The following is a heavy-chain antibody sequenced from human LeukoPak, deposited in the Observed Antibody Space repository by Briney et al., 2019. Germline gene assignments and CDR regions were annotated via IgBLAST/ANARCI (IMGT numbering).Heavy chain of an antibody. CDR2: ISGSGGST. J-gene: IGHJ6*03. D-gene: IGHD2-15*01. CDR1: GFTFSSYA. Sequence: PGGSLRLSCAASGFTFSSYAMSWVRQAPGKGLEWVSAISGSGGSTYYADSVKGRFTISRDNSKNTLYLQMNSLRAEDTAVYYCAKVGYCSGGSCYSYYYYMDVWGKGTTVTVSS. V-gene: IGHV3-23*01. CDR3: AKVGYCSGGSCYSYYYYMDV.